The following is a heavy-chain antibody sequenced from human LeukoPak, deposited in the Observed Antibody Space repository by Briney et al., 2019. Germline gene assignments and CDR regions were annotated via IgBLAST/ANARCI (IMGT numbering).Heavy chain of an antibody. D-gene: IGHD1-26*01. CDR2: IYYSGST. CDR3: AREFSYSGSYS. Sequence: KPSETLSLTCTVSGSSVSSGDYYWSWIRQPPGKGLEWIGYIYYSGSTNYNPSLKSRVTISVDTSKNQFSLKLSSVTAADTAVYYCAREFSYSGSYSWGQGTLVTVSS. J-gene: IGHJ4*02. CDR1: GSSVSSGDYY. V-gene: IGHV4-61*08.